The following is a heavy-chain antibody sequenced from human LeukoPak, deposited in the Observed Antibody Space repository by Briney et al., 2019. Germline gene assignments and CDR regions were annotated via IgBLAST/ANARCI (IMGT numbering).Heavy chain of an antibody. Sequence: SETLSLTCAVYGGSFSGYYWSWIRQPPGKGLGWIGEINHSGSTNYNPSLKSRVTISVDTSKNQFSLKLSSVTAADTAVYYCVASVAGAGYCSSTSCNRRRGRFDYWGQGTLVTVSS. V-gene: IGHV4-34*01. D-gene: IGHD2-2*01. CDR2: INHSGST. CDR3: VASVAGAGYCSSTSCNRRRGRFDY. CDR1: GGSFSGYY. J-gene: IGHJ4*02.